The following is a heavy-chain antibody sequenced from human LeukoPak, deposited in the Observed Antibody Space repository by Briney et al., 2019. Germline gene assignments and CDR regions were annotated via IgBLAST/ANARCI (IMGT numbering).Heavy chain of an antibody. V-gene: IGHV1-46*01. Sequence: ASVKVSCKASGGTFSSYAISWVRQAPGQGLEWMGIINPSGGSTSYAQKFQGRVTMTRDTSTSTVYMELSSLRSEDTAVYYCARGMKQLVLAFDIWGQGTMVTVSS. CDR3: ARGMKQLVLAFDI. CDR2: INPSGGST. D-gene: IGHD6-13*01. CDR1: GGTFSSYA. J-gene: IGHJ3*02.